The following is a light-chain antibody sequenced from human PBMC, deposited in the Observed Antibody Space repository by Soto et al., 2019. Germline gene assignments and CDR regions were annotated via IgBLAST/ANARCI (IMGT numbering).Light chain of an antibody. CDR3: QQLNSYPLT. Sequence: LTQSTSSLSASLGDRVTITCRASQGIATYLAWYQQKPGQAPNLLIYAASTLQSGVPSRFSGGGSGTDFTLTISSLKPEDFATYYCQQLNSYPLTFGGGTKVEI. J-gene: IGKJ4*01. CDR2: AAS. CDR1: QGIATY. V-gene: IGKV1-9*01.